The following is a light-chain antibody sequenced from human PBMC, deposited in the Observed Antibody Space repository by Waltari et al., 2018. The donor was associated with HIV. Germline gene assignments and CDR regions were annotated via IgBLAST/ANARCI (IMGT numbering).Light chain of an antibody. J-gene: IGKJ4*01. V-gene: IGKV1-39*01. CDR3: QQSYSIPLT. Sequence: DIQMTQSPSSLSASVGDRVTITCRASQSIRSNLNWYQQKPGKAPKVLMYAASTLQSGVPSRFSGSGSGTDFTLTISSLQPEDFATYYCQQSYSIPLTFGGGTKVEIK. CDR2: AAS. CDR1: QSIRSN.